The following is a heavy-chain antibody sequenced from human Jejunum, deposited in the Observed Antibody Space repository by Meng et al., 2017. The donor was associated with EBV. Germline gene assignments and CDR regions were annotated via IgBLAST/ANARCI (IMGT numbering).Heavy chain of an antibody. V-gene: IGHV4-61*01. D-gene: IGHD5-12*01. CDR3: ARGRGYDYGDS. CDR1: GDPVTGTNY. Sequence: QVHLEASVPGLVKPSATPSLTCSVSGDPVTGTNYCTWIRQPPGKGLEWIGNLYYAGKAIYKPSLQSRVTISVDTSKNQISLKVTSVTAADTAIYYCARGRGYDYGDSWGQGTLVTVS. J-gene: IGHJ5*02. CDR2: LYYAGKA.